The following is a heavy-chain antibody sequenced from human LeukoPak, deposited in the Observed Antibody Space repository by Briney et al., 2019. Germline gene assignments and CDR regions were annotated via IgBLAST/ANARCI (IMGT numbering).Heavy chain of an antibody. J-gene: IGHJ6*03. D-gene: IGHD3-22*01. CDR3: ARVTMIVVVTPTARPIYYYYMDV. CDR1: GGSFSGYY. CDR2: INHSGST. V-gene: IGHV4-34*01. Sequence: PSETLSLTCAVYGGSFSGYYWSWIRQPPGKGLEWIGEINHSGSTNYNPSLKSRVTISVDTSKNQFSLKLSSVTAADTAVYYCARVTMIVVVTPTARPIYYYYMDVWGKGTTVTVSS.